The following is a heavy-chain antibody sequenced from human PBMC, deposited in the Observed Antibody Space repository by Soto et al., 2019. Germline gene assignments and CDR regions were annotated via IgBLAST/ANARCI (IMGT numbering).Heavy chain of an antibody. J-gene: IGHJ5*02. Sequence: PSETLSLTCSVSGGPMTSGAYYWSWIRQPPGEGLEWMGYIYYSGGTSSSPSLESRLTISLDTSKNQLSLKLTSMTAADTAVYYCARDMHAGFTHYFDPWGQGTLVTVSS. V-gene: IGHV4-30-4*02. CDR3: ARDMHAGFTHYFDP. CDR1: GGPMTSGAYY. CDR2: IYYSGGT. D-gene: IGHD1-26*01.